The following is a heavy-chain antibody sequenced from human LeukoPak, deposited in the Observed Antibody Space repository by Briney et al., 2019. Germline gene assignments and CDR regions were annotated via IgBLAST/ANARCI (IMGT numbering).Heavy chain of an antibody. D-gene: IGHD6-13*01. CDR1: GFIFTSYS. CDR2: ISSSSSTI. Sequence: GGSLRLSCAASGFIFTSYSMNWVRQAPGKGLEWISYISSSSSTIYYADSVRGRFTISRDNAKNSLYLQMNSLRAEDTAVYYCARIAAAGIPTLYYYYYMDVWGKGTTVTVSS. V-gene: IGHV3-48*01. CDR3: ARIAAAGIPTLYYYYYMDV. J-gene: IGHJ6*03.